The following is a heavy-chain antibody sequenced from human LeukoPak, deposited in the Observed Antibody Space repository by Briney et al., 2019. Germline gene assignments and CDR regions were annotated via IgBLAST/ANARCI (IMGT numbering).Heavy chain of an antibody. CDR2: INHSGST. J-gene: IGHJ4*02. D-gene: IGHD3-10*01. V-gene: IGHV4-34*01. CDR1: GGSFSGYY. Sequence: SETLSLTCAVYGGSFSGYYWSWIRQPPGKGLEWIGEINHSGSTYYNPSLKSRVIISVDTSKNQFSLKLSSVTAADTAAYYCARDKSESYYENFDYWGQGTLVTVSS. CDR3: ARDKSESYYENFDY.